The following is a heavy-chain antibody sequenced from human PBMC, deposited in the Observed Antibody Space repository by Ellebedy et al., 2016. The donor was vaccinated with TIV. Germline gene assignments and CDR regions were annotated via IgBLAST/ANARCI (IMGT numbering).Heavy chain of an antibody. CDR3: ATDGPGDPHAKPYYNYYGMDV. V-gene: IGHV1-3*01. D-gene: IGHD2-2*01. CDR2: INAGNVNT. J-gene: IGHJ6*02. CDR1: AYTFTSYA. Sequence: AASVKVSCKASAYTFTSYAIHWVRPAPGQRLEWMGWINAGNVNTKYSQNFQGRVTMTEDTFTDTAYMALSSLRSEDTAVYYCATDGPGDPHAKPYYNYYGMDVWGQGTRVTVSS.